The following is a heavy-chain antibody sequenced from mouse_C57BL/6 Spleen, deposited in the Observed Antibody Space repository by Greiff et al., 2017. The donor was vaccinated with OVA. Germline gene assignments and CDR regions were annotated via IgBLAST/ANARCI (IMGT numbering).Heavy chain of an antibody. V-gene: IGHV5-9-1*02. CDR3: TRRGTYGSSSLDY. CDR2: ISSGGDYI. CDR1: GFTFSSYA. Sequence: EVKVVESGEGLVKPGGSLKLSCAASGFTFSSYAMSWVRQTPEKRLEWVAYISSGGDYIYYADTVKGRFTISRDNARNTLYLQMSSLKSEDTAMYYCTRRGTYGSSSLDYWGQGTTLTVSS. J-gene: IGHJ2*01. D-gene: IGHD1-1*01.